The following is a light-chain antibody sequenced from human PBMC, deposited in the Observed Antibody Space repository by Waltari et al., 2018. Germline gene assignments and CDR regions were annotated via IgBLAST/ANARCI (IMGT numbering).Light chain of an antibody. J-gene: IGKJ4*01. CDR1: QSISSY. Sequence: DIQMTQSPSSLSASVGDRVTITCRASQSISSYLNWYQQKPGKAPKILIYAASSLQSGVPSRFSGSGSGTDFTLTISSLQPEDFATYYCQQSYSTPPRTFGGGTKVEIK. V-gene: IGKV1-39*01. CDR2: AAS. CDR3: QQSYSTPPRT.